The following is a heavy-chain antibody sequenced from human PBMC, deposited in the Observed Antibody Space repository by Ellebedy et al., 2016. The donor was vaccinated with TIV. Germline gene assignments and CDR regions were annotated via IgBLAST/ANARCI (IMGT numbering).Heavy chain of an antibody. CDR2: ITPDGSES. D-gene: IGHD3-10*01. CDR3: ARAARGVEGD. V-gene: IGHV3-7*01. Sequence: PGGSLRLSCAASGFSFSNYWMTWVRQAPGKGLEWVASITPDGSESSCVDSAKGRFTVSKDNAKNSLYLQMDSLRVEDTAMYYCARAARGVEGDWGQGTLVTVSS. J-gene: IGHJ4*02. CDR1: GFSFSNYW.